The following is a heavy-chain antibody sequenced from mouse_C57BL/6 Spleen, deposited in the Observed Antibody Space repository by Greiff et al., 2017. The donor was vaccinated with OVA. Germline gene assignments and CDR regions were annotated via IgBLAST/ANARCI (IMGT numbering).Heavy chain of an antibody. D-gene: IGHD2-3*01. Sequence: VQGVESGPGLVQPSQSLSITCTVSGFSLTSYGVHWVRQSPGKGLEWLGVIWRGGSTDYNAAFMSRLSITKDNSKSQVFFKMNSLQADDTAIYYCAKNDGYQGGIDYWGQGTSVTVSS. CDR3: AKNDGYQGGIDY. CDR1: GFSLTSYG. V-gene: IGHV2-5*01. CDR2: IWRGGST. J-gene: IGHJ4*01.